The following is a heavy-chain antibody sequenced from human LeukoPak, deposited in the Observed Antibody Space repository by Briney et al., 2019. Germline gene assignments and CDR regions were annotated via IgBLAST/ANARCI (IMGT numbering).Heavy chain of an antibody. J-gene: IGHJ4*02. D-gene: IGHD2-15*01. Sequence: GGSLRLSCAASGFTFSSYWMHWVRQAPGKGLVWVSRINSDGSSTSYADSVKGRFTISRDNAKNSLYLQMNSLRAEDTAVYYCARCLGSGGSCYSDFRWGQGTLVTVSS. CDR3: ARCLGSGGSCYSDFR. CDR2: INSDGSST. CDR1: GFTFSSYW. V-gene: IGHV3-74*01.